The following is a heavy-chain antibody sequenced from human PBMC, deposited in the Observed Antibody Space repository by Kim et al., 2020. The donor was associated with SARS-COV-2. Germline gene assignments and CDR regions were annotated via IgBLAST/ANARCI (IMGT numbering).Heavy chain of an antibody. CDR3: VYDSSGADAFDI. J-gene: IGHJ3*02. D-gene: IGHD3-22*01. CDR2: ISYDGSNK. Sequence: GGSLRLSCEASGITFSSYGMNWVRQAPGKGLEWVAFISYDGSNKYYADSVKGRFTISRDNSKNTLYLQMNSLRAEDTAVYYCVYDSSGADAFDIWGQGTMVTVSS. CDR1: GITFSSYG. V-gene: IGHV3-30*03.